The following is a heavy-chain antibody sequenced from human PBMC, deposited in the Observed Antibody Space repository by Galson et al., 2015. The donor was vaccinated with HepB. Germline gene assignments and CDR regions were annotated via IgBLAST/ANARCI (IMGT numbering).Heavy chain of an antibody. D-gene: IGHD3-10*01. CDR1: GYSFTSYW. CDR2: IDPSDSYT. Sequence: QSGAEVKKPGESLRISCKGSGYSFTSYWISWVRQMPGKGLEWMGRIDPSDSYTNYSPSFQGHVTISADKSISTAYLQWSSLKASDTAMYYCARLFPMVRGVRDYYYGMDVWGQGTTVTVSS. V-gene: IGHV5-10-1*01. CDR3: ARLFPMVRGVRDYYYGMDV. J-gene: IGHJ6*02.